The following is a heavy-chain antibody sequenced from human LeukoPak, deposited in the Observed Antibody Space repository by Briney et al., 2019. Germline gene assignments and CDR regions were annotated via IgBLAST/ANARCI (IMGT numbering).Heavy chain of an antibody. J-gene: IGHJ4*02. V-gene: IGHV4-61*08. CDR2: IHYSGST. D-gene: IGHD1-26*01. CDR3: ARRSGSYYGPLDY. CDR1: GGSISSGGYY. Sequence: IPSQTLSLTCTVSGGSISSGGYYWTWIRQPPGKGLEWIGYIHYSGSTNYNPSLRSRVTISVDTSKNQFSLKLSSVTAADMALYYCARRSGSYYGPLDYWGQGTLVTVSS.